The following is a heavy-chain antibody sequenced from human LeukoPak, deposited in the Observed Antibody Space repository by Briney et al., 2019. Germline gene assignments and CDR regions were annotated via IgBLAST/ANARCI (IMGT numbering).Heavy chain of an antibody. CDR2: NYTGGSST. D-gene: IGHD2-21*01. V-gene: IGHV3-74*01. CDR3: ARVVGMFTVFDI. CDR1: GFTLNRHW. Sequence: GGSLRLSCTASGFTLNRHWMHWVRQAPGEGLVWVSRNYTGGSSTSHADCVEGRLNISRENAKNTLYLQMNSLRAEDAAVYYCARVVGMFTVFDIWGQGTMVTVS. J-gene: IGHJ3*02.